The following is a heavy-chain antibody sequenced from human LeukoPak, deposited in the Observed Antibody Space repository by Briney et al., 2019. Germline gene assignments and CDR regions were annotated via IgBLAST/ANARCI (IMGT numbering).Heavy chain of an antibody. CDR3: ARDYDILTGSISFDY. CDR2: ISAYNGNT. V-gene: IGHV1-18*04. D-gene: IGHD3-9*01. Sequence: ASVKVSCKASGYTFTGYYMHWVRQAPGQGLEWMGWISAYNGNTNYAQKLQGRVTMTTDTSTSTAYMELRSLRSDDTAVYYCARDYDILTGSISFDYWGQGTLVTVSS. J-gene: IGHJ4*02. CDR1: GYTFTGYY.